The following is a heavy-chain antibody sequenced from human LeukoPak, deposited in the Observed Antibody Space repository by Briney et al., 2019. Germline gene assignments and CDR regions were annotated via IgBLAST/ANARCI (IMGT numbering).Heavy chain of an antibody. Sequence: APVKVSCKASGYTFTSYYMHWVRQAPGQGLEWMGIINPSGGSTSYAQKFQGRVTMTRDMSTSTVYMELSSLRSEDTAVYYCARDGGSYSRFDYWGQGTLVTVSS. D-gene: IGHD1-26*01. CDR2: INPSGGST. V-gene: IGHV1-46*01. CDR3: ARDGGSYSRFDY. J-gene: IGHJ4*02. CDR1: GYTFTSYY.